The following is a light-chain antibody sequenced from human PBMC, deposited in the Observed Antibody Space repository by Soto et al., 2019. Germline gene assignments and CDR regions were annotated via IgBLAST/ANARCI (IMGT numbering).Light chain of an antibody. Sequence: QSALTQPPSASGSPGQSVTISCTGTSSDIGAYNFVSWYQQHPGKAPKLMIYEVSKRPSGVPDRFSGSSSGNTASLTVSGLQAEDEADYYCSSYAGSNTWVFGTGTKVTVL. CDR3: SSYAGSNTWV. CDR1: SSDIGAYNF. J-gene: IGLJ1*01. CDR2: EVS. V-gene: IGLV2-8*01.